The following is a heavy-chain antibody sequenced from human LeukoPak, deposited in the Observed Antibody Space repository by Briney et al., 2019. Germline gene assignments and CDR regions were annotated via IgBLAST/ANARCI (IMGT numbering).Heavy chain of an antibody. D-gene: IGHD6-13*01. CDR2: IHYSGNT. J-gene: IGHJ5*02. CDR3: ATDSISSWEGWFDP. CDR1: GGSISSYY. Sequence: SETLSLTCTVAGGSISSYYWSWIRQPPGKVLEWIGNIHYSGNTNYNPSLRSRVTISLDTSKNHFSLKLTSVTAADTAVYYCATDSISSWEGWFDPWGQGTLVTVSS. V-gene: IGHV4-59*01.